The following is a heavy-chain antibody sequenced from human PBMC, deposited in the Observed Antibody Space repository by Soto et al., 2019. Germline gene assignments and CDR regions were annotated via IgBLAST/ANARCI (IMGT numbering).Heavy chain of an antibody. V-gene: IGHV3-23*01. CDR2: ITGNAGST. CDR3: TKDQFSSGWYNDYYYGMDV. Sequence: GSLRLSCAASGFTFSNYGMSWVRQAPGKGLEWVSAITGNAGSTYYADPVKGRFTISRDNSRNTMYLQINNLRAEDTAVYYCTKDQFSSGWYNDYYYGMDVWGHGTTVTVSS. D-gene: IGHD6-19*01. J-gene: IGHJ6*02. CDR1: GFTFSNYG.